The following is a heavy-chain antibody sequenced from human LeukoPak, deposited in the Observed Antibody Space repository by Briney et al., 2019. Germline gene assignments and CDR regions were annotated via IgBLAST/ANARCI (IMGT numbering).Heavy chain of an antibody. V-gene: IGHV4-4*02. D-gene: IGHD3-22*01. CDR1: GFTFSSYAM. CDR2: MYLSGTT. CDR3: AGLVGRYSSGLYYYYFDY. Sequence: GSLRLSCVASGFTFSSYAMNWVRQAPGKGLEWIGEMYLSGTTHSNPSVKSRVTISIDKSKNQFFLNLSSVTAADTAVYYCAGLVGRYSSGLYYYYFDYWGQGTLVTVSS. J-gene: IGHJ4*02.